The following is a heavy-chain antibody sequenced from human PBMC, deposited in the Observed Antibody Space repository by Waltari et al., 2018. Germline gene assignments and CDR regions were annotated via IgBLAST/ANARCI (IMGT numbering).Heavy chain of an antibody. J-gene: IGHJ5*02. CDR3: ARDTSDYDFWSGSWFDP. CDR1: GGSFRSYH. Sequence: QVQLQESGPGLVKPSETLSLTCTVPGGSFRSYHWIRIRQPAGQGLEWIGRIYTSGSTNYNPSLKSRVTMSVDTSKNQFSLKLSSVTAADTAVYYCARDTSDYDFWSGSWFDPWGQGTLVTVSS. V-gene: IGHV4-4*07. D-gene: IGHD3-3*01. CDR2: IYTSGST.